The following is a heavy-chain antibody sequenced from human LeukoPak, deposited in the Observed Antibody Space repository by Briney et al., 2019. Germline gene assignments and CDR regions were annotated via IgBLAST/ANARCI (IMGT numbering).Heavy chain of an antibody. Sequence: GASVKVSCKVSGYTLTELSMHWVRQAPGKGLEWMGGFDPEDGETIYAQKFQGRVTMTRNTSISTAYMELSSLRSEDTAVYYCARGPRGTLGYYFDYWGQGTLVTVSS. CDR1: GYTLTELS. CDR3: ARGPRGTLGYYFDY. V-gene: IGHV1-24*01. D-gene: IGHD3-16*01. CDR2: FDPEDGET. J-gene: IGHJ4*02.